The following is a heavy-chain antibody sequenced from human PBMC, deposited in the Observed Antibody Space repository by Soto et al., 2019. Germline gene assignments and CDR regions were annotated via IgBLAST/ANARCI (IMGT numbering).Heavy chain of an antibody. D-gene: IGHD6-19*01. CDR2: INSDGSST. J-gene: IGHJ3*02. Sequence: EVQLVESGGGLVQPGGSLRLSCAASGFTFSSYWMHWVRQAPGKGLVWVSRINSDGSSTSYADSVKGRFTISRDNAKNTMYLQVNSLRAEDTAVYYCARDRGAGSSGWYNWGAFDIWGQGTMVTVSS. CDR3: ARDRGAGSSGWYNWGAFDI. V-gene: IGHV3-74*01. CDR1: GFTFSSYW.